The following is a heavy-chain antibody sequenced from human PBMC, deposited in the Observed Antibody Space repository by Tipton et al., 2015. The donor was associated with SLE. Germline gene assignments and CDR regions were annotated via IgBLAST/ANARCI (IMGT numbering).Heavy chain of an antibody. CDR2: IYTSGST. CDR3: ARAIAYQQLAPLDV. V-gene: IGHV4-61*02. D-gene: IGHD6-13*01. CDR1: GGSISSGSYY. Sequence: LRLSCTVSGGSISSGSYYWSWIRQPAGKGLEWIGRIYTSGSTNYNPSLKSRVTISVDTSKNQFSLKLSSVTAADTAVYYCARAIAYQQLAPLDVWGKGTTVTVSS. J-gene: IGHJ6*04.